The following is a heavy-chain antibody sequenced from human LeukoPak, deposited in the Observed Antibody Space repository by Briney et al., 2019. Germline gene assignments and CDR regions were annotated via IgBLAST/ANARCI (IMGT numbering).Heavy chain of an antibody. CDR2: IYSGGST. CDR1: GFTVSSNY. V-gene: IGHV3-66*01. Sequence: PGGSLRLSCAASGFTVSSNYMSWVRQAPGKGLEWVSVIYSGGSTYYADSVKGRFTISRDNSKNTLYLQMNSLRAEDTAVYYCARDSREYSSSSEDYYYGMDVWGQGTTVTVSS. CDR3: ARDSREYSSSSEDYYYGMDV. D-gene: IGHD6-13*01. J-gene: IGHJ6*02.